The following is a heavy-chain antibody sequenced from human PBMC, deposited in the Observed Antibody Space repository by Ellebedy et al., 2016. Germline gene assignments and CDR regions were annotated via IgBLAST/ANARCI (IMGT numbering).Heavy chain of an antibody. CDR1: GYTFTSYG. CDR3: ARVSYGTIVVVITPDY. D-gene: IGHD3-22*01. V-gene: IGHV1-18*01. J-gene: IGHJ4*02. Sequence: ASVKVSCXASGYTFTSYGISWVRQAPGQGLEWMGWISAYNGNTNYAQKLQGRVTMTTDTSTSTAYMELRSLRSDVTAVYYCARVSYGTIVVVITPDYWGQGTLVTVSS. CDR2: ISAYNGNT.